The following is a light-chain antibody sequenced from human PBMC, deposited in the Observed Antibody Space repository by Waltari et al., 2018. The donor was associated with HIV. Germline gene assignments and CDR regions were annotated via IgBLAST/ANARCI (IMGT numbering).Light chain of an antibody. CDR1: SGHTSYA. V-gene: IGLV4-69*01. Sequence: HLVLTQSPSASASLGASVRLTCTLSSGHTSYATAWHQQQPETGPRFLMKLNSDGSHNKGDGVPDRFSGSSSGAERYRTITSLQSDDEADYYCQTWGTGIQVFGGGTKLTVL. J-gene: IGLJ3*02. CDR2: LNSDGSH. CDR3: QTWGTGIQV.